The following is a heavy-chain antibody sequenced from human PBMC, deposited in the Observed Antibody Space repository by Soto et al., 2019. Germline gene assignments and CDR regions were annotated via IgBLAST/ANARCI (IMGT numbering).Heavy chain of an antibody. V-gene: IGHV6-1*01. D-gene: IGHD3-10*01. CDR2: TYYRSKWFH. J-gene: IGHJ3*01. CDR1: GDSVSSDITS. CDR3: ARGNALDV. Sequence: QGQLQQSGPGLVKPSQTLSLTCAISGDSVSSDITSWNWIRQSPSRGLEWMGRTYYRSKWFHDYAASVKSRININPDTSKNQFSLELNSITPEDTAVYYCARGNALDVWGQGTVVTVSS.